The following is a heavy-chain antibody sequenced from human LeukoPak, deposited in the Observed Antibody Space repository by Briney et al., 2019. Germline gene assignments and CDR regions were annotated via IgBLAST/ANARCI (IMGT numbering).Heavy chain of an antibody. J-gene: IGHJ4*02. D-gene: IGHD3-16*02. CDR3: ASVRGLGVITPYLDY. CDR2: TYYRSKWYN. V-gene: IGHV6-1*01. Sequence: SQTLSLTCAISGDSVSSNSVAWNWIRQSPSRGLEWLGRTYYRSKWYNDYAVSVKSRITFNPDTSKNQFSLQLNSVTAADTAVYYCASVRGLGVITPYLDYWGQGTLVTVSS. CDR1: GDSVSSNSVA.